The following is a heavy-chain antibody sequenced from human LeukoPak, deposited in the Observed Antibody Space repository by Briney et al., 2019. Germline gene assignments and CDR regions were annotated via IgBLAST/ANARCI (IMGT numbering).Heavy chain of an antibody. J-gene: IGHJ4*02. CDR2: ISDSGGST. D-gene: IGHD3/OR15-3a*01. CDR1: GITLSDYG. CDR3: AKRGVVIRVILVGFHREAYYFES. V-gene: IGHV3-23*01. Sequence: GGSLRLSCAVSGITLSDYGMSWVRQAPGKGLEWVAGISDSGGSTKYADSVKGRFTISRDNPKNTLYLQMNSLRAEDTAVYFCAKRGVVIRVILVGFHREAYYFESWGQGALVTVSS.